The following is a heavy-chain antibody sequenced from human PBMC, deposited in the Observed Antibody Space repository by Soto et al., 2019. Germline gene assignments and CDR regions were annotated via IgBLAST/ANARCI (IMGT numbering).Heavy chain of an antibody. CDR1: GGSISSSTYH. J-gene: IGHJ4*02. CDR2: IYYSGTT. D-gene: IGHD3-16*01. Sequence: QLQLQESGPGLVKPSETLSLTCTVSGGSISSSTYHWGWIRQPPGKGLEWIGNIYYSGTTYYNQSLKSRATISIDTSKTQLALKLTSVPAADTAVYYCATYGGGTGLLDHWGQGILVTVSS. CDR3: ATYGGGTGLLDH. V-gene: IGHV4-39*01.